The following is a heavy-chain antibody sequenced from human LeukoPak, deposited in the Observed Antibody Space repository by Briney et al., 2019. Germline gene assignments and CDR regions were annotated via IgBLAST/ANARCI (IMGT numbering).Heavy chain of an antibody. CDR3: ARDRGGGYFDY. Sequence: PSETLSLTCTVSGGSISSSSNYWGWIRQPPGKGLEWIGSIYYSGSTYYNPSLKSRVTISVDTSKNQFSLKLSSVTAADTAVYYCARDRGGGYFDYWGQGTLVTVSS. CDR1: GGSISSSSNY. V-gene: IGHV4-39*07. J-gene: IGHJ4*02. D-gene: IGHD3-10*01. CDR2: IYYSGST.